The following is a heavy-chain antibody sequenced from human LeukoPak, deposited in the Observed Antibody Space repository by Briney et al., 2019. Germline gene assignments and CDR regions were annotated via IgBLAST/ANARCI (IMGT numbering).Heavy chain of an antibody. V-gene: IGHV3-30*18. CDR1: GFTFSVNG. D-gene: IGHD3-22*01. Sequence: TGGSLRLSCAASGFTFSVNGMHWVRQAPAKGLERVAVVSYDGSDKYYSDSVEGRFSISRGNSKNTVYLQMSSLRAEDTAVYFCDKGWNYYDTSVHFYYYYMEVWGKGTTVTVSS. CDR2: VSYDGSDK. CDR3: DKGWNYYDTSVHFYYYYMEV. J-gene: IGHJ6*03.